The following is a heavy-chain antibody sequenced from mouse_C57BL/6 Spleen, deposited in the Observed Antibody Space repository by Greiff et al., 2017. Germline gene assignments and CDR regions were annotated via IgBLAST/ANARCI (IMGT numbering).Heavy chain of an antibody. D-gene: IGHD2-10*02. CDR1: GFSFTSYG. CDR2: ICSGGST. Sequence: LQQSGPGLVKPSQSLSITCTVSGFSFTSYGVHWVSQSPGKGLEWLGVICSGGSTAYYAAFISRLSSSKNNAKSQVVVKRNRLQADDSAIYYCARKEGPSSYYYAMDYWGQGTSVTVSS. J-gene: IGHJ4*01. CDR3: ARKEGPSSYYYAMDY. V-gene: IGHV2-2*01.